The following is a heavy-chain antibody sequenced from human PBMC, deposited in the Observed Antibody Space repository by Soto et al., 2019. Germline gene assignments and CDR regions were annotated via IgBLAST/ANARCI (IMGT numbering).Heavy chain of an antibody. V-gene: IGHV1-8*01. D-gene: IGHD2-15*01. Sequence: ASVKVSCKASGYTFTSYDIIGVRQATGQGLEWMGWMNPNSGNTGYAQKFQGRVTMTRNTSISTAYMELSSLRSEDTAVYYCARAPPKVVVAATGSYWGQGTLVTSP. CDR3: ARAPPKVVVAATGSY. CDR1: GYTFTSYD. CDR2: MNPNSGNT. J-gene: IGHJ4*02.